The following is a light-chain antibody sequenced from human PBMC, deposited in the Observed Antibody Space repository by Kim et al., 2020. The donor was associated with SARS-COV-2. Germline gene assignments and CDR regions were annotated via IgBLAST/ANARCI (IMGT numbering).Light chain of an antibody. CDR3: HQHAYAPLT. J-gene: IGKJ4*01. CDR2: NVF. CDR1: RDVTNNY. Sequence: PGERATLSCGASRDVTNNYLSWFQQKPGLAPRLVIYNVFNRATGIPDRFSGSGSGTDFTLTISRLEPEDFAVYYCHQHAYAPLTFGGGTKV. V-gene: IGKV3D-20*01.